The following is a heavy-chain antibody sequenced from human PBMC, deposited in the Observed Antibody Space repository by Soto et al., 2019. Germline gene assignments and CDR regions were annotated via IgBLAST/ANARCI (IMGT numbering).Heavy chain of an antibody. CDR2: ISSSSSTI. CDR3: ARRSTYYYDSSGHVHY. Sequence: GGSLRLSCAASGFTFSSYSMNWVRQAPGKGLEWVSYISSSSSTIYYADSVKGRFTISRDNAKNSLYLQMNSLRDEDTAVYYCARRSTYYYDSSGHVHYWGQGTLVTVSS. CDR1: GFTFSSYS. J-gene: IGHJ4*02. V-gene: IGHV3-48*02. D-gene: IGHD3-22*01.